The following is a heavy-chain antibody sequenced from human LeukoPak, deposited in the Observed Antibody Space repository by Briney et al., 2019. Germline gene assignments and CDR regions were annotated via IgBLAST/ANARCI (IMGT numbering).Heavy chain of an antibody. D-gene: IGHD4/OR15-4a*01. J-gene: IGHJ4*02. V-gene: IGHV4-4*02. CDR3: AREMGGTVLTSSLDY. CDR1: GGSITTTNF. CDR2: ISLRGRT. Sequence: SETLSLTCGVSGGSITTTNFRSWVRQPPGGGLEWIGEISLRGRTQYNPSLKSRVNISIDESKNHLYLSLASVTAADTAVYYCAREMGGTVLTSSLDYWGQGTQVTVSS.